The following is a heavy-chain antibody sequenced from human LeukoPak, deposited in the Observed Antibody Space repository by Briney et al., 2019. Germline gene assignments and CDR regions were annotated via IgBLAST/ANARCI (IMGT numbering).Heavy chain of an antibody. V-gene: IGHV3-74*01. Sequence: GGSLRLSCVASGFIFSSYWMHWVRHAPGKGLVWVSRINTDGSSTSYADSVKGRFTISSDNAKNTLYLQMNSLRAEDTAVYYCARDFMYSGNCAGCWGQGTLVTVSS. J-gene: IGHJ4*02. CDR3: ARDFMYSGNCAGC. CDR2: INTDGSST. CDR1: GFIFSSYW. D-gene: IGHD6-13*01.